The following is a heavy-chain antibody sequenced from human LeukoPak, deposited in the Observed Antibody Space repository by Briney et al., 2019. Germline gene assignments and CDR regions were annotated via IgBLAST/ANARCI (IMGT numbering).Heavy chain of an antibody. CDR3: AKSDRVAQAANHLDY. J-gene: IGHJ4*02. D-gene: IGHD1-14*01. Sequence: PGGSLRLSCAASGFTFSSYAMSWVRQAPGKGLEWVSGTNSAGGSAYYADSVKGRFTISRDNSRNTLYLQMDSLRAEDTAVYYCAKSDRVAQAANHLDYWGQGTLSPSPQ. V-gene: IGHV3-23*01. CDR2: TNSAGGSA. CDR1: GFTFSSYA.